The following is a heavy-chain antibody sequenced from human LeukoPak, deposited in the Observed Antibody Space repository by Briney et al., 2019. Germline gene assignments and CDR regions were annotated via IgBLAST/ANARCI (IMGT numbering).Heavy chain of an antibody. D-gene: IGHD2-15*01. J-gene: IGHJ4*02. CDR1: GYTFTGYY. CDR2: INPNSGGT. V-gene: IGHV1-2*02. Sequence: ASVKVSCKASGYTFTGYYMHWVRQAPGQGLEWMGWINPNSGGTNYAQKFQGRVTMTRDTSISTAYMELSRLRSDDTAVYYCARVGYCSGGSCYFGDYWGQGTLVTVSS. CDR3: ARVGYCSGGSCYFGDY.